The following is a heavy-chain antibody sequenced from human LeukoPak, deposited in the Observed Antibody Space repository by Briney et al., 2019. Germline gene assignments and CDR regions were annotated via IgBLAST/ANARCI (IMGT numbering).Heavy chain of an antibody. J-gene: IGHJ4*02. CDR1: GYTFTNYY. CDR3: AREEEGGTFDY. V-gene: IGHV1-46*01. Sequence: GASVKVSCKASGYTFTNYYIHWVRQAPGQGLEWMGIIYASVGSTNYAQKFQDRVTMTGDTSISTVYMELSSLRSEDTAVYYCAREEEGGTFDYWGQGTLVTVSS. CDR2: IYASVGST. D-gene: IGHD3-16*01.